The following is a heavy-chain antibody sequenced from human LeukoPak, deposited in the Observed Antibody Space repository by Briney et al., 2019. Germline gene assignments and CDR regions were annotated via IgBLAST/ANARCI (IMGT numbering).Heavy chain of an antibody. CDR3: ARLHYDSSGYYPNWFDP. D-gene: IGHD3-22*01. CDR1: GYSFTSYW. Sequence: GESLKISCKGSGYSFTSYWIGWVRQMPGKGLEWMGITYPGDSDTRYSPSFQGQVTISADKSISTAYLQWSSLKASDTAMYYCARLHYDSSGYYPNWFDPWGQGTLVTVSS. V-gene: IGHV5-51*01. CDR2: TYPGDSDT. J-gene: IGHJ5*02.